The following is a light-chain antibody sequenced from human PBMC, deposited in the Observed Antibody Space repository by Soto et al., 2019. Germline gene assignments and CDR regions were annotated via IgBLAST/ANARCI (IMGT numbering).Light chain of an antibody. CDR1: SSDVGVYNY. CDR2: EVS. J-gene: IGLJ1*01. CDR3: SSYTSSSTYV. V-gene: IGLV2-14*03. Sequence: QSALTQPASVSGSPGQSITISCTGTSSDVGVYNYVSWYQQHPGKAPKLMIYEVSNRPSGVSNRFSGSKSGYTASLTIPGLQAEDEADYYCSSYTSSSTYVFGTGTKVTVL.